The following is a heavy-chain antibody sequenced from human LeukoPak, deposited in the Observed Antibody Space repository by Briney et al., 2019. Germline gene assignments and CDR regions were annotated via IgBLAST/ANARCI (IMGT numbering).Heavy chain of an antibody. CDR3: ARHMTTANNWFDP. CDR2: INPNSGGT. V-gene: IGHV1-2*02. D-gene: IGHD4-17*01. J-gene: IGHJ5*02. CDR1: GYTFTGYY. Sequence: GSVTVSCKASGYTFTGYYMHWVRQAPGQGLEWMGWINPNSGGTNYEQKFQGRVIMTRDTSISTAYMELSRLRSDDTAVYYCARHMTTANNWFDPWGQGTLVTVSS.